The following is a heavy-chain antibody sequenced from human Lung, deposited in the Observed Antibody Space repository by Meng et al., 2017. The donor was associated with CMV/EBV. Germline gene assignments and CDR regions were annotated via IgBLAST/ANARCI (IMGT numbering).Heavy chain of an antibody. CDR3: VKDFPGDCYPFCYYFSHGMDV. CDR1: GLNFKIYG. D-gene: IGHD2-21*01. J-gene: IGHJ6*02. CDR2: IRYDEKTK. Sequence: GGSXRLXXATSGLNFKIYGMHWVRQLPGKGLEWVAFIRYDEKTKYYADSVKGRFTISRDNSKNTLYLQMNSLTVEDTAVYYCVKDFPGDCYPFCYYFSHGMDVWGQGXTVTVSS. V-gene: IGHV3-30*02.